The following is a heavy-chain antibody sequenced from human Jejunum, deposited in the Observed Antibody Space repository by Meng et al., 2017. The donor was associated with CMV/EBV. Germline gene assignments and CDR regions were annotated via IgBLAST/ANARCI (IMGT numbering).Heavy chain of an antibody. Sequence: SGFTLNDHEMNWVRQAPGRGLEWVSYISHSGTTKNYADSVRGRFTISRDTATNSVYLQMDTLRAEDTALYYCTRGSNWNWNWFDPWGQGTLVTVSS. J-gene: IGHJ5*02. D-gene: IGHD1-7*01. V-gene: IGHV3-48*03. CDR3: TRGSNWNWNWFDP. CDR2: ISHSGTTK. CDR1: GFTLNDHE.